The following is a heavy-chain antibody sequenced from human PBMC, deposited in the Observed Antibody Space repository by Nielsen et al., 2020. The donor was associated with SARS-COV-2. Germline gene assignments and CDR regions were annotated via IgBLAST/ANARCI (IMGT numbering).Heavy chain of an antibody. CDR2: ISSSSSTI. Sequence: GGSLRLSCAASGFTFSSYSMNWVRQAPGKGLEWVSYISSSSSTIYYADSVKGRFTISRDNAKNSLYLQMNSLRDEDTAVYYCARDIPNYYYYGMDVWGQGTTVTVSS. V-gene: IGHV3-48*02. CDR3: ARDIPNYYYYGMDV. J-gene: IGHJ6*02. CDR1: GFTFSSYS.